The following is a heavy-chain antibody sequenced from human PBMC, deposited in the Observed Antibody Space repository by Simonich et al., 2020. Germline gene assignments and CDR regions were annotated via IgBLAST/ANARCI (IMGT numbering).Heavy chain of an antibody. CDR1: GFTFSSYG. D-gene: IGHD3-10*01. CDR3: ARDGGYMVRGVDAFDI. Sequence: QVQLVESGGGVVQPGRSLRLSCAASGFTFSSYGMHWVRQAPGKRWEWVAIIWYDGRNKYYADSVKGRFTISRDNSKNTLYLQMNSRRAEDTAVYYCARDGGYMVRGVDAFDIWAKGQWSPSLQ. V-gene: IGHV3-33*01. CDR2: IWYDGRNK. J-gene: IGHJ3*02.